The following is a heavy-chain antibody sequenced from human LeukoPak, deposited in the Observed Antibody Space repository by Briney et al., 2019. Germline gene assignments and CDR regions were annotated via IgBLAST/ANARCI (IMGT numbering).Heavy chain of an antibody. CDR2: IYYSGST. J-gene: IGHJ1*01. V-gene: IGHV4-59*01. Sequence: SETLSLTCTVSGGSISSYYWSWIRQPPGKGLEWIGYIYYSGSTNYNPSLKSRVTISVDTSKNQFSLKLSSVTAADTAVYYCARRRLSTYLQYFQHWGQGTLVTVSS. D-gene: IGHD4/OR15-4a*01. CDR3: ARRRLSTYLQYFQH. CDR1: GGSISSYY.